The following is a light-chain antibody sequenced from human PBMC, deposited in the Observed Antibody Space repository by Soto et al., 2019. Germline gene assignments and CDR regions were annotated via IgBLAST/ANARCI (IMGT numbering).Light chain of an antibody. Sequence: QSVLTQPASVSGSPGQSITISCTGTSSDVGGYNYVSWYQQHHGKAPKLMIYEVSNRPSGVSNRFSGSKSGNTASLTISGVQAEDEADYYCSSYTSSSNRVFGGGTKVTVL. CDR2: EVS. J-gene: IGLJ3*02. CDR3: SSYTSSSNRV. V-gene: IGLV2-14*01. CDR1: SSDVGGYNY.